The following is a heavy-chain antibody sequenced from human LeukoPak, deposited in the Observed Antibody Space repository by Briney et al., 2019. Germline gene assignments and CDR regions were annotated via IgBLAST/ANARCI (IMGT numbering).Heavy chain of an antibody. J-gene: IGHJ4*02. CDR2: IYDSGNT. V-gene: IGHV4-59*02. D-gene: IGHD6-19*01. Sequence: SETLSLTCIVTGASVSCHFWIWIRQPPGKRLEWIGDIYDSGNTNYNPSLKSRVTISVDTSKNQFSLKLSSVTAADTAIYYCAKGSVWYLIWGQGTLVTVSS. CDR1: GASVSCHF. CDR3: AKGSVWYLI.